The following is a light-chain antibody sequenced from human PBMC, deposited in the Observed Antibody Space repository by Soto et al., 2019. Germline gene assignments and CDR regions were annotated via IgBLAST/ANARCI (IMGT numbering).Light chain of an antibody. Sequence: QSALTQPPSASGSPGQSVTISCTGGSSDIGAYRYVSWYQQHPGKAPKLLIYHVTYRPSGVSNRYSGSKSGNSASLTISGLQADDEADYYCCSLTTSHTYVFGSGTKLTVL. CDR2: HVT. V-gene: IGLV2-14*03. CDR3: CSLTTSHTYV. CDR1: SSDIGAYRY. J-gene: IGLJ1*01.